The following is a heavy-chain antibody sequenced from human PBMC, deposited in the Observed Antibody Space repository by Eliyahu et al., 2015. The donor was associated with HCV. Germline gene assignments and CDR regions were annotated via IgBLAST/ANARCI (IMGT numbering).Heavy chain of an antibody. J-gene: IGHJ3*02. CDR3: TTDQYDYVWGSYRSFLAFDI. V-gene: IGHV3-15*01. CDR2: IKSKTDGGTT. CDR1: GFTFSNAW. D-gene: IGHD3-16*02. Sequence: EVQLVESGGGLVKPGGSLRLSCAASGFTFSNAWMSWVRQAPGKGLEWVGRIKSKTDGGTTDYAAPVKGRFTISRDDSKNTLYLQMNSLKTEDTAVYYCTTDQYDYVWGSYRSFLAFDIWGQGTMVTVSS.